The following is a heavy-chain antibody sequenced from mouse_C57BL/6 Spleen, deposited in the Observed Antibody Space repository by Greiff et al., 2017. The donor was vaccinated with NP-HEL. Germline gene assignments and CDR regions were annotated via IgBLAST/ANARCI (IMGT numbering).Heavy chain of an antibody. CDR3: ARSNYGSSYGLLAY. CDR2: INPNNGGT. D-gene: IGHD1-1*01. J-gene: IGHJ3*01. CDR1: GYTFTDYN. Sequence: EVQLQQSGPELVKPGASVKIPCKASGYTFTDYNMDWVKQSHGKSLEWIGDINPNNGGTIYNQKFKGKATLTVDKSSSTAYMELRSLTSEDTAVYYCARSNYGSSYGLLAYWGQGTLVTVSA. V-gene: IGHV1-18*01.